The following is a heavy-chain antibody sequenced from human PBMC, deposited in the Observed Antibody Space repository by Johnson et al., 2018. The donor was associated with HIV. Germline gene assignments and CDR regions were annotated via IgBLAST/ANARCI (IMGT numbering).Heavy chain of an antibody. J-gene: IGHJ3*02. CDR3: TTEDSSGYNSLGAFDI. CDR1: GFTFSDAW. Sequence: QVQLVESGGGLVQPGESLRLSCAASGFTFSDAWLNWVRQTPGKGLEWVAFTRYDGSNKYYADSVKGRFTISRDNSKNTLYLQMNSLKTEDTAVYYCTTEDSSGYNSLGAFDIWGPGTMVTVSS. V-gene: IGHV3-30*02. CDR2: TRYDGSNK. D-gene: IGHD3-22*01.